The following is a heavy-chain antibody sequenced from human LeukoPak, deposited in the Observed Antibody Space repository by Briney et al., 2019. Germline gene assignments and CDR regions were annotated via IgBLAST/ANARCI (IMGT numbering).Heavy chain of an antibody. J-gene: IGHJ4*02. V-gene: IGHV3-53*01. Sequence: GGSLRLSCAASGFTVSTKYMNWVRQAPGKGLEWVSVIYSGGTTYYADSVKGRFTISRDNSKNTLYLQMNSLRAEDTAVYYCATDVPTAIPQIDYWGQGTLITVSS. D-gene: IGHD2-2*02. CDR3: ATDVPTAIPQIDY. CDR2: IYSGGTT. CDR1: GFTVSTKY.